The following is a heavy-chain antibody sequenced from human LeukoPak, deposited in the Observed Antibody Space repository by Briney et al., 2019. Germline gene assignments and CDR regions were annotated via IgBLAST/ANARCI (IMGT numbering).Heavy chain of an antibody. V-gene: IGHV4-34*01. CDR3: ALSSAASATLDS. Sequence: SETLSLTCTVSGGSISSYYWSWIRQPPGKGLEWVGEINHSGITNYSPSLKSRITVSLDTSKNQFSLKLSSVTAADTAVYYCALSSAASATLDSWGQGTLVTVSS. D-gene: IGHD2-15*01. CDR2: INHSGIT. J-gene: IGHJ4*02. CDR1: GGSISSYY.